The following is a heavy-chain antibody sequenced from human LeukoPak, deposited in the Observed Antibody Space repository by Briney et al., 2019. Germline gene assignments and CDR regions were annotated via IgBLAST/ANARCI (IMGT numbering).Heavy chain of an antibody. CDR3: ARGQLRLSN. J-gene: IGHJ4*02. CDR1: GGSFNGYY. CDR2: INHSGST. Sequence: SETLSLTYAVYGGSFNGYYWTWIRQPPGKGLEWIGEINHSGSTDYNPSLKSRVTISVDTSKNQFSLKLNSVTAADTAVYYCARGQLRLSNWGQGSLVIVSS. V-gene: IGHV4-34*01. D-gene: IGHD6-25*01.